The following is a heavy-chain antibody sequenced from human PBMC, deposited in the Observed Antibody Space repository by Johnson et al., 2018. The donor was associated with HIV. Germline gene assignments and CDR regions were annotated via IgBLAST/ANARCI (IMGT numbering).Heavy chain of an antibody. CDR2: IWFDGSNK. J-gene: IGHJ3*02. D-gene: IGHD1-26*01. V-gene: IGHV3-33*08. CDR1: GLTFSNYG. Sequence: QVQLVESGGGVVQPGRSLRLSCVVSGLTFSNYGMHWVRQAPGKGLEWVAVIWFDGSNKYYGDSVKGRFTISRDNSKNTLYLQMNSLRAEDTAVYYCARAPPGWELPDIWGQGTMVTVSS. CDR3: ARAPPGWELPDI.